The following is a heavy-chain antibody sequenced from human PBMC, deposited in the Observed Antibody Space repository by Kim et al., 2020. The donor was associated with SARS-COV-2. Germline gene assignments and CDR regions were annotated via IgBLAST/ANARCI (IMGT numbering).Heavy chain of an antibody. J-gene: IGHJ5*02. V-gene: IGHV4-38-2*02. CDR3: ARDIGYSSSWPGWFDP. CDR2: IYHSGST. Sequence: SETLSLTCTVSGFSISSGYYWGWIRQPPGKGLEWIGSIYHSGSTYYKSSLKSRVTISVDTSKKQFSLKLSSVTAADTAVYYCARDIGYSSSWPGWFDPWGQGTLVTVSS. D-gene: IGHD6-13*01. CDR1: GFSISSGYY.